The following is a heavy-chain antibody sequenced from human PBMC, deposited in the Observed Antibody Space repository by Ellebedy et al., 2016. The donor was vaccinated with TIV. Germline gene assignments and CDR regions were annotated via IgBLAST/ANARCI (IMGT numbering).Heavy chain of an antibody. CDR1: GFTFSSYW. CDR2: INSDGSST. V-gene: IGHV3-74*01. D-gene: IGHD1-26*01. CDR3: ARGIIPSPIGYNYYAMDV. Sequence: GESLKISCAASGFTFSSYWMHWVRQAPGKGLVWVSRINSDGSSTTYADSVKGRFTFSRDNAKNTLYLQMNSLRDEDAAVYYCARGIIPSPIGYNYYAMDVWGPGTTVTVS. J-gene: IGHJ6*02.